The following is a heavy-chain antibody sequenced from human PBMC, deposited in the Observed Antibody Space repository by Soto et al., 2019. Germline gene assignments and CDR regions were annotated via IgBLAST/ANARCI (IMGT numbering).Heavy chain of an antibody. J-gene: IGHJ5*02. CDR3: ARPPGGVNSWFDP. CDR2: ISSSSSYT. CDR1: GFTCSDYY. D-gene: IGHD3-16*01. V-gene: IGHV3-11*05. Sequence: QVELVESGGGLVKPGGSLRLSCAASGFTCSDYYMSWIRQAPGKGLEWVSYISSSSSYTNYADSVKGRFTISRDNAKNSLYLQMNSLRADDTAVYYCARPPGGVNSWFDPWGQGTLVTVSS.